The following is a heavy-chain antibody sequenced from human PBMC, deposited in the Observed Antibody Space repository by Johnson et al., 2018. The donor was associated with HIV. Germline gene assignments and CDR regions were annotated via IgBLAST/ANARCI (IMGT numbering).Heavy chain of an antibody. J-gene: IGHJ3*02. CDR2: ISSSGSTI. CDR1: GFSFGSYG. Sequence: MQLVESGGGLVQPGGSLRVSCAASGFSFGSYGMHWVRQAPGKGLEWVSYISSSGSTIYYADSVKGRFTISRDNSKNTLYLQMNSLRTEDTAVYYCARVRGGTGHGAFDIWGQGTMVTVSS. V-gene: IGHV3-48*01. CDR3: ARVRGGTGHGAFDI.